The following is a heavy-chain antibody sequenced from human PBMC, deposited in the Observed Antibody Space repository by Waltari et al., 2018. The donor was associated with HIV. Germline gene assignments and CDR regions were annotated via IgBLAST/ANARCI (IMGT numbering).Heavy chain of an antibody. D-gene: IGHD4-17*01. CDR1: GFTVNNAW. CDR2: SKSRTDGGTT. J-gene: IGHJ2*01. Sequence: EVQLVESGGGLVKPGGSVRLSCAASGFTVNNAWMSWVRQAPGKGLEWVGRSKSRTDGGTTDYAAPVKGRFTISRDESKNTLDLQMNSLKTEDTAVYYCTTYGDGLWYFDLWGRGTLVTVSS. CDR3: TTYGDGLWYFDL. V-gene: IGHV3-15*01.